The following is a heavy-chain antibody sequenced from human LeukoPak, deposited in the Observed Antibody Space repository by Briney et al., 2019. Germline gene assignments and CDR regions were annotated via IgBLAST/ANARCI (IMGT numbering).Heavy chain of an antibody. Sequence: GASVKVSCKASGYTFTGYYMHWVRQAPGQGLEWMGWINPNSGGTNYAQKFQGRVTMTRDTSISTAYMELSRLRSDDTAAYYCASHYCSSTSCLQEPFDYWGQGTLVTVSS. V-gene: IGHV1-2*02. CDR2: INPNSGGT. J-gene: IGHJ4*02. CDR3: ASHYCSSTSCLQEPFDY. CDR1: GYTFTGYY. D-gene: IGHD2-2*01.